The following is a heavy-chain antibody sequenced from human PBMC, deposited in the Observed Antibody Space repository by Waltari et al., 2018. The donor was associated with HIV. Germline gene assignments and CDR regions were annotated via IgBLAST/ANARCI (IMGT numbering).Heavy chain of an antibody. D-gene: IGHD6-13*01. CDR2: PYYGSKWDN. Sequence: QVQLQQSGPGLVKPSQTLSLTCAISGDSVSSNSAAWNWIRQSPSRGLEWLGRPYYGSKWDNDYAVSVKSRITINPDTSKNQFSLQLNSVTPEDTAVYYCARTPYSSSWFLIDYWGQGTLVTVSS. V-gene: IGHV6-1*01. CDR1: GDSVSSNSAA. CDR3: ARTPYSSSWFLIDY. J-gene: IGHJ4*02.